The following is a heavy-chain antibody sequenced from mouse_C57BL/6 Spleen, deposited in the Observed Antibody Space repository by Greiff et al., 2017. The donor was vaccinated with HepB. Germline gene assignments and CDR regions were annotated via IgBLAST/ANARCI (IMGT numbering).Heavy chain of an antibody. CDR3: ARDRNYGYDGAMDY. CDR2: ISDGGSYT. Sequence: EVKLVESGGGLVKPGGSLKLSCAASGFTFSSYAMSWVRQTPEKRLEWVATISDGGSYTYYPDNVKGRFTISRDNAKNNLYLQMSHLKSEDTAMYYCARDRNYGYDGAMDYWGQGTSVTVSS. V-gene: IGHV5-4*01. D-gene: IGHD2-2*01. CDR1: GFTFSSYA. J-gene: IGHJ4*01.